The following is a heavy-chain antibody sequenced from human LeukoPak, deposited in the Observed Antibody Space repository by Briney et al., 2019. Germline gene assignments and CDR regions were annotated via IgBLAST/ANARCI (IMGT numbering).Heavy chain of an antibody. D-gene: IGHD3-10*01. V-gene: IGHV1-18*01. J-gene: IGHJ4*02. CDR1: GYTFTSYG. CDR3: ARDRRGGSGSYRRFDY. Sequence: ASVEVSCKASGYTFTSYGISWVRQAPGQGLEWMGWISAYNGNTNYAQKLQGRVTMTTDTSTSTAYMELRSLRSDDTAVYYCARDRRGGSGSYRRFDYWGQGTLVTVSS. CDR2: ISAYNGNT.